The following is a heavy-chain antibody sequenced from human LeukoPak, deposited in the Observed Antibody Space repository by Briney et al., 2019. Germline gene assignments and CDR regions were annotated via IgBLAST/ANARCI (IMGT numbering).Heavy chain of an antibody. D-gene: IGHD3-10*01. CDR2: IIPLSGTP. Sequence: GASVTVSCKASGGTFSNFHIAWVRQAPGQGFEWMGGIIPLSGTPNYAQKFQGRVTITTDDSSTTAYMELRSLRSDDTAVYYCARGRGQVVFDYWGQGTLVTVSS. CDR1: GGTFSNFH. CDR3: ARGRGQVVFDY. V-gene: IGHV1-69*05. J-gene: IGHJ4*02.